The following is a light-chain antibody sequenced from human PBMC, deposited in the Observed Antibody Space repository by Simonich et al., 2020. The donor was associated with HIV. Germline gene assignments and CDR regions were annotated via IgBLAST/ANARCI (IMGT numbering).Light chain of an antibody. Sequence: DIVMTQSPYSLAVSLGERATINCKSSQNVLYCSNNKNSLVWYQQKPGQPPKLLIYGASTRESGVPDRLSGSGSGTDFTLTISSLQAEDVAVYYCQQYYSTPPYTFGQGTKLEIK. CDR3: QQYYSTPPYT. CDR1: QNVLYCSNNKNS. J-gene: IGKJ2*01. V-gene: IGKV4-1*01. CDR2: GAS.